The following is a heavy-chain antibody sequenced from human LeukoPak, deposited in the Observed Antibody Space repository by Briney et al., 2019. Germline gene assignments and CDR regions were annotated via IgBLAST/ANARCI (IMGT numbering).Heavy chain of an antibody. CDR2: INHSGST. CDR1: GGSFSGYY. CDR3: ARVGWLQPLYYFDY. D-gene: IGHD5-24*01. Sequence: SETLSLTCAVYGGSFSGYYWSWIRQPPGKGLEWIGEINHSGSTNHNPSLKSRVTISVDTSKNQFSLKLSSVTAADTAVYYCARVGWLQPLYYFDYWGQGTLVTVSS. V-gene: IGHV4-34*01. J-gene: IGHJ4*02.